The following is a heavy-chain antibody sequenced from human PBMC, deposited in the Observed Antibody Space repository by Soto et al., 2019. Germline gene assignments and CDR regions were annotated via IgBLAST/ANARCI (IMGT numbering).Heavy chain of an antibody. D-gene: IGHD3-10*01. CDR2: IGGSGSFT. Sequence: EVQLVESGGGLVKPGGSLRLSCAASGFTFRNFGMVWSRQAPGRGLEWVSSIGGSGSFTHSAGSVQGRFTISRDNAQESLFLQMNRLRAEDTAVYYCARIIEPQYFDYWGQGTLVTVSS. CDR3: ARIIEPQYFDY. J-gene: IGHJ4*02. CDR1: GFTFRNFG. V-gene: IGHV3-21*02.